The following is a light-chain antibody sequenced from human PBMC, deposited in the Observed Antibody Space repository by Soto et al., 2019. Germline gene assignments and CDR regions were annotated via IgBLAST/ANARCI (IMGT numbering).Light chain of an antibody. Sequence: DIQMTQSPSSLSASVGDRVTITCRASQSISTYLNWYQQKPGKAPELLIYVASSLQSGVPSRFSGSVSGKDFILPISSLQPEVFATYYCQQSYSTPPGTFGQGTKVKIK. J-gene: IGKJ1*01. CDR3: QQSYSTPPGT. CDR1: QSISTY. V-gene: IGKV1-39*01. CDR2: VAS.